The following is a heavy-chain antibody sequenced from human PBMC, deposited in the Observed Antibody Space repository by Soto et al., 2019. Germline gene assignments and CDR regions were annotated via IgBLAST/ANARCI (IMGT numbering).Heavy chain of an antibody. CDR1: GGPIASNNW. CDR2: VYQSGRA. Sequence: SETLSLTCAVSGGPIASNNWWSWVRQSPGMGLEWMGEVYQSGRANYNPSLKSRVSISIDNSKNHFSLKVNSVTAADTAVDYCARLPPPLAGYCGGDYCYARFWAARMDVWGQGTTVTVSS. J-gene: IGHJ6*02. CDR3: ARLPPPLAGYCGGDYCYARFWAARMDV. D-gene: IGHD2-21*01. V-gene: IGHV4-4*02.